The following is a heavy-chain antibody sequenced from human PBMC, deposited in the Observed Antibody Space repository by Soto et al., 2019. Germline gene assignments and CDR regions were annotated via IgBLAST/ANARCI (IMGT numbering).Heavy chain of an antibody. CDR3: ARYIAVPRTRGFDY. V-gene: IGHV4-4*02. D-gene: IGHD6-19*01. CDR1: GGSITTNW. CDR2: IYHSGTT. J-gene: IGHJ4*02. Sequence: QVHLQESGPGLVKPSGTLSLTCAVSGGSITTNWWSWVRQPPGKGLEWIGEIYHSGTTNYNPSLRGRVTISVDKSNNQFSLNLNSVTAADSAIYYCARYIAVPRTRGFDYGGQGTLVTVSS.